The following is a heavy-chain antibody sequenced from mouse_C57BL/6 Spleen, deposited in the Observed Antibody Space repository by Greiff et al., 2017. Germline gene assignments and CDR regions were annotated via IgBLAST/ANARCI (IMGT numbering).Heavy chain of an antibody. CDR1: GFSFNTYA. J-gene: IGHJ4*01. D-gene: IGHD1-1*01. Sequence: EVQRVESGGGLVQPKGSLKLSCAASGFSFNTYAMNWVRQAPGKGLEWVARIRSKSNNYATYYADSVKDRFTISRDDSESMLYLQMNHLKTEDTAMYYCVRHYYGSSYYAMDYWGQGTSVTVSS. CDR2: IRSKSNNYAT. V-gene: IGHV10-1*01. CDR3: VRHYYGSSYYAMDY.